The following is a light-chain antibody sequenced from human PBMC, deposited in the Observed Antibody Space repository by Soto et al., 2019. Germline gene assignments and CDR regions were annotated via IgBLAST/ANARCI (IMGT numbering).Light chain of an antibody. CDR2: DVS. CDR1: GSDVGAYNF. V-gene: IGLV2-11*01. Sequence: QSALTQPRSVSGSPGQSVTISCAGTGSDVGAYNFVSWYQQHPGKAPKLIIYDVSKRPSGVPDRFSGSKSGHTASLTISGLQAEYEAHYYFCSYAGSLFVVFGGGTKLTVL. CDR3: CSYAGSLFVV. J-gene: IGLJ2*01.